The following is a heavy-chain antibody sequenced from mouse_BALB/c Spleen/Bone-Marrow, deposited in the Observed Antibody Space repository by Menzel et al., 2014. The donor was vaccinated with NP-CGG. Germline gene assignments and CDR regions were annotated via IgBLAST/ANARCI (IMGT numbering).Heavy chain of an antibody. CDR1: VFTFTDYY. CDR2: IRNKANGYTT. D-gene: IGHD2-3*01. Sequence: EVQLVESGGGLVQPAVSLRLSCATSVFTFTDYYMIWCRQPPGKVLEWLGFIRNKANGYTTEYIASVEGRFTITRDKYQSILYLQMNALRAENSAAYYCARGGNDLDYWGQGTTLTVSS. CDR3: ARGGNDLDY. J-gene: IGHJ2*01. V-gene: IGHV7-3*02.